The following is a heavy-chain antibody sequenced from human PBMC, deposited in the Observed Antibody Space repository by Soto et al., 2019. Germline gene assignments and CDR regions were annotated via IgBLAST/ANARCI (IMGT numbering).Heavy chain of an antibody. CDR2: ISAYNGNT. D-gene: IGHD2-21*02. J-gene: IGHJ6*02. CDR1: GYTFTSYG. Sequence: ASVKVSCKASGYTFTSYGISWVRQAPGQGLEWMGWISAYNGNTNYAQKLQGRVTMTTDTSTSTAYMELRSLRSDDTAVYYCARGLADCGGDCSRSSDCMDVWGQGTTVTVSS. V-gene: IGHV1-18*01. CDR3: ARGLADCGGDCSRSSDCMDV.